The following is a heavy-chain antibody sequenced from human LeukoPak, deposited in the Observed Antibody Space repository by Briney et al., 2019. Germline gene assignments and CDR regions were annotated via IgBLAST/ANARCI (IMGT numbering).Heavy chain of an antibody. CDR2: ISTSSSYI. D-gene: IGHD5-24*01. J-gene: IGHJ4*02. Sequence: GGSLRLSCAASGFTFSRNSMNWVRQAPGKGLEWVSSISTSSSYINYADSVKGRFTISRDNAKNSLYLQMNSLRAEDTAVYYCARDAILEMATIRVFDYWGQGTLVTVSS. CDR3: ARDAILEMATIRVFDY. V-gene: IGHV3-21*01. CDR1: GFTFSRNS.